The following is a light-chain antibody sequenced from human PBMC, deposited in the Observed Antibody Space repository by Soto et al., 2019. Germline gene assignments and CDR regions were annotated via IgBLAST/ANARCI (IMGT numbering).Light chain of an antibody. CDR3: QQSYSIPPIT. V-gene: IGKV1-39*01. J-gene: IGKJ5*01. CDR1: QNINNN. Sequence: IQLPQSPSSLSASLGARFTITCRASQNINNNLNWYQQQPGKAPKLLIYCASSLQSGVPSRFSGSGSGTEFTLTISSLQPEDFATYYCQQSYSIPPITFGQGTRLEIK. CDR2: CAS.